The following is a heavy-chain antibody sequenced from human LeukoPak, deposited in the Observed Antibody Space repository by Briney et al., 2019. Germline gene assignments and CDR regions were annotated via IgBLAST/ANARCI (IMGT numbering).Heavy chain of an antibody. Sequence: GGSLRLSCAASGFTFSDYAMHWVRQAPGKGLEWVAVIGYDGSNKYDADSVKGRFTISRDNSKNMMYLQMNSLRAEDTAVYYCARDRFMVRGVMVGTFGLWGQGTMVTVS. J-gene: IGHJ3*01. D-gene: IGHD3-10*01. CDR3: ARDRFMVRGVMVGTFGL. CDR2: IGYDGSNK. CDR1: GFTFSDYA. V-gene: IGHV3-33*01.